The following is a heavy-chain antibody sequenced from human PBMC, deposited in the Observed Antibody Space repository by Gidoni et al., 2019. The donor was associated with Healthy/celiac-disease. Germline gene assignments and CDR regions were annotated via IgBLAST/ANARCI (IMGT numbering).Heavy chain of an antibody. Sequence: VQLLESAVGLVQPVGSLSLPCSAPLFTFSSYWMHWVRQAPGKGLVWVSRINSDGSSTSYADSVKGRFTISRDNAKNTLYLQMNSLRAEDTAVYDCARVEKWDLALFDYWGQGTLVTVSS. D-gene: IGHD1-26*01. V-gene: IGHV3-74*01. CDR2: INSDGSST. J-gene: IGHJ4*02. CDR3: ARVEKWDLALFDY. CDR1: LFTFSSYW.